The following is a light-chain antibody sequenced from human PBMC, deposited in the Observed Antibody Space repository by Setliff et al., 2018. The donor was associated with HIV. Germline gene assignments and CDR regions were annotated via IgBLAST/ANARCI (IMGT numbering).Light chain of an antibody. CDR1: SSDIGRYNL. Sequence: QSALAQPASVSGSPGQSITISCTGTSSDIGRYNLVSWYQQYPGKPPKLMIYQASKRPSGVSNRFSGSKSGNTASLTISGLQAEDEADYYCCSNTGSNTYVFGTGTKVTVL. J-gene: IGLJ1*01. CDR2: QAS. CDR3: CSNTGSNTYV. V-gene: IGLV2-23*01.